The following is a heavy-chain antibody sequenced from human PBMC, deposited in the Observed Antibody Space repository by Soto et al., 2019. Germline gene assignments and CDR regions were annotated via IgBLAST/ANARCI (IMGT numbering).Heavy chain of an antibody. D-gene: IGHD3-9*01. Sequence: SETLSLTCIVSGGSIGSDGYYWSWIRQYPGKGPEWIGWIGDMYYSGSTYYNPSLKSRVTISVDTPKNQFSLKLTSVTAADTAVYYCARDRAVLRYFDWLSLVPSYGMDVWGQGTTVTVSS. CDR3: ARDRAVLRYFDWLSLVPSYGMDV. CDR2: MYYSGST. V-gene: IGHV4-31*03. CDR1: GGSIGSDGYY. J-gene: IGHJ6*02.